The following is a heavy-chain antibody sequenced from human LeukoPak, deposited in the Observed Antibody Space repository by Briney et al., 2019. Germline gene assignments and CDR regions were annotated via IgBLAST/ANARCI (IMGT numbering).Heavy chain of an antibody. J-gene: IGHJ5*02. CDR1: GGSISSYY. CDR3: ARAEDDITIFGVAIGWFDP. V-gene: IGHV4-59*01. D-gene: IGHD3-3*01. Sequence: SETLSLTCTVSGGSISSYYWNWIRQPPGKGLEWIGYIYYSGSTNYNPSLKSRVTISVDTSKNQFSLKLSSVTAADTAVYYCARAEDDITIFGVAIGWFDPWGQGTLVTVSS. CDR2: IYYSGST.